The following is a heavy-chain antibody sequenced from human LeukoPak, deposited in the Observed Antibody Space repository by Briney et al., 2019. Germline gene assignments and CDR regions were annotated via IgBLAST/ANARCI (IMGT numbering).Heavy chain of an antibody. CDR3: TRVRNWNYGDY. D-gene: IGHD1-7*01. CDR2: IRSNAYGGTT. CDR1: GFTFGDYA. J-gene: IGHJ4*02. Sequence: GGSLRLSCTASGFTFGDYAMSWVRQAPGKGLEWVAFIRSNAYGGTTEYAASVKGRFTFSRDDSKSIAYLRMNSLKTEDTAVYYCTRVRNWNYGDYWGQGTLVTVSS. V-gene: IGHV3-49*04.